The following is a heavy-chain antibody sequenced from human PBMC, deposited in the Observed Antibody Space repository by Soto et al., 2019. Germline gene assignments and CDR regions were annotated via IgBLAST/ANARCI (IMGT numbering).Heavy chain of an antibody. D-gene: IGHD4-17*01. Sequence: QVQLQESGPGLVKPSQTLSLTCTVSGGSISSGGYYWSWIRQHPGKGLEWIGYIYYSGSTYYNPSLKSRVTISVDTSKNQFSLKLSSVTAADTAVYYCARGTSTAVVGAYYFDYWGQGTLVTVSS. CDR3: ARGTSTAVVGAYYFDY. V-gene: IGHV4-31*03. CDR2: IYYSGST. CDR1: GGSISSGGYY. J-gene: IGHJ4*02.